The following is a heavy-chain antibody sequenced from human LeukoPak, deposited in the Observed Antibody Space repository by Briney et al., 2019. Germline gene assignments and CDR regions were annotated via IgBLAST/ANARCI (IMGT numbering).Heavy chain of an antibody. J-gene: IGHJ4*02. V-gene: IGHV4-4*07. CDR3: ARADITMVRGVIISEFDY. D-gene: IGHD3-10*01. CDR2: IYTSGST. Sequence: SETLSLTCTVSGGSISSYYWSWIRQPAGKGLEWIGRIYTSGSTNYNPSLKSRVTMSVDTSKNQFSLKLSSVTAADTAVYYCARADITMVRGVIISEFDYWGQGTLVTVSS. CDR1: GGSISSYY.